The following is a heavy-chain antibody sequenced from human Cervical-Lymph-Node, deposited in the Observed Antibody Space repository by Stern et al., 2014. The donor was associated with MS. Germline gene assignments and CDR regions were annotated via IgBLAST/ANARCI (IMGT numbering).Heavy chain of an antibody. V-gene: IGHV1-69*01. CDR2: ITPLCDAT. CDR1: GGTFNTFA. J-gene: IGHJ4*02. D-gene: IGHD2-21*01. CDR3: ARGDSEAPIYYFDY. Sequence: QMQLVQSGAEVKKPGSSVKVSCKTSGGTFNTFAIGWVRQAPGQGLEWMGGITPLCDATNYAQKFQGRLTITADESTRTVYMELSSLRFDDTAIYYCARGDSEAPIYYFDYWGQGTLVTVSS.